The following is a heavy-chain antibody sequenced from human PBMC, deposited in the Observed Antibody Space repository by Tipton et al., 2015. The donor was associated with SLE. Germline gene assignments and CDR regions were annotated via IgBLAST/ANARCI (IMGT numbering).Heavy chain of an antibody. D-gene: IGHD4-17*01. V-gene: IGHV3-7*03. CDR1: GFTFSNYA. CDR2: IKEDGSEK. CDR3: ASGITVSTGYFDL. J-gene: IGHJ2*01. Sequence: SLRLSCAASGFTFSNYAMSWVRQAPGKGLEWVANIKEDGSEKYYVDSVKGRFTTSRDNSKRILYLQMNSLRTEDTAVYYCASGITVSTGYFDLWGRGTLVSVSS.